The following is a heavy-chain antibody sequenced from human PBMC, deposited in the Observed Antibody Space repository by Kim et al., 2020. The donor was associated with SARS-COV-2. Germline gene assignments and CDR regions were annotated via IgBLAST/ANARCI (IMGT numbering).Heavy chain of an antibody. V-gene: IGHV4-39*01. D-gene: IGHD3-16*02. J-gene: IGHJ5*02. CDR1: GGSISSSSYY. CDR3: ARHFTEGFGGVIVISWFDP. CDR2: IYYSGST. Sequence: SETLSLTCTVSGGSISSSSYYWGWIRQPPGKGLEWIGSIYYSGSTYYNPSLKSRVTISVDTSKNQFSLKLSSVTAADTAVYYCARHFTEGFGGVIVISWFDPWGQGTLVTVSS.